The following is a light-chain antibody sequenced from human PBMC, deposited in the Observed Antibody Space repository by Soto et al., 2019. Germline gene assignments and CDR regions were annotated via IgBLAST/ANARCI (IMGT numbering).Light chain of an antibody. V-gene: IGKV1-39*01. Sequence: DLQMTQSPSSLSASVGDRVTITCRASQSISTYLNWYQEKVGKAPKLLIYAASSLQRGVPSRFSGSGSGTDFTLTISSLQPEDFATYYCQQSYSTPRTFGQGTKLEIK. CDR1: QSISTY. CDR2: AAS. CDR3: QQSYSTPRT. J-gene: IGKJ2*02.